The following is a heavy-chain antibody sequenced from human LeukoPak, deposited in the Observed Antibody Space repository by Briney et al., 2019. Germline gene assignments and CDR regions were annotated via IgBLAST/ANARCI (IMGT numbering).Heavy chain of an antibody. D-gene: IGHD6-13*01. CDR3: ARVVSSSSWKPFDY. CDR2: IRNKANSYII. J-gene: IGHJ4*02. Sequence: PGGSLRLSCAASGFIFSDHNMDWVRQAPGKGLEWVGRIRNKANSYIIEDAASVRGRFTISRDDSKNLLFLQMNSLRAEDTAVYYCARVVSSSSWKPFDYWGQGTLVTVSS. V-gene: IGHV3-72*01. CDR1: GFIFSDHN.